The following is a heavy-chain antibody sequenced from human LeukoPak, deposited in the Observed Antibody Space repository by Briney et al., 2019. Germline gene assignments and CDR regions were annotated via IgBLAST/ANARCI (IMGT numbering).Heavy chain of an antibody. CDR1: GFTFSTYA. V-gene: IGHV3-48*01. Sequence: GGSLRLSCAASGFTFSTYAMNWVRQAPGKGLEWISYISSSSSTKYYADSVKGRFTISRDNAKNSLYLQMNSLRAEDTAVYYCTRDPPRVGARPYFDYWGQGTLVTVSS. CDR3: TRDPPRVGARPYFDY. D-gene: IGHD1-26*01. J-gene: IGHJ4*02. CDR2: ISSSSSTK.